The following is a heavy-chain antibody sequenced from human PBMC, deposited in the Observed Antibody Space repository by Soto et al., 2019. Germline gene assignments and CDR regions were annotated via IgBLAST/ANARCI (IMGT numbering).Heavy chain of an antibody. D-gene: IGHD3-22*01. Sequence: PGGSLRLSCAASGFKFSTFAMSWVRQAPGKGLEWVSGLGDSGTKTYYAASVRGRFIISRDNSKNTVDLQMNSLRAEDTAVYYCAKEFDTSGYYSYYYAMDVWGQGTTVT. CDR1: GFKFSTFA. J-gene: IGHJ6*02. V-gene: IGHV3-23*01. CDR2: LGDSGTKT. CDR3: AKEFDTSGYYSYYYAMDV.